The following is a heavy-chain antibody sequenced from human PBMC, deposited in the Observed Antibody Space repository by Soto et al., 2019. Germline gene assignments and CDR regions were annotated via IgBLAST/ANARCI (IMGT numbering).Heavy chain of an antibody. V-gene: IGHV3-21*01. CDR2: ISITISYK. CDR1: GFTFSSCG. D-gene: IGHD3-10*01. Sequence: PAGYLRLSCSASGFTFSSCGMNWVPQAPEKGLELFSSISITISYKYYADSVKGRFTISRDNAKNSLYLQMNSLRAEDTAFYYCAVYDYGSGTYYPAAFDYWGQGT. CDR3: AVYDYGSGTYYPAAFDY. J-gene: IGHJ4*02.